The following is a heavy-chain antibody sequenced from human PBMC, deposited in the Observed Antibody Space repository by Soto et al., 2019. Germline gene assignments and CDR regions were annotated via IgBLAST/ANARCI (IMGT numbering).Heavy chain of an antibody. J-gene: IGHJ5*02. V-gene: IGHV5-51*01. D-gene: IGHD6-6*01. CDR1: GYSFTSYC. Sequence: PGESLKISCNGSGYSFTSYCIGLVLQMPGKGLEWMGIIYPGDSDTRYSPSFQGQVTISADKSISTAYLQWSSLKASDTAMYYCARSLSIAARPDWFDPWGQGTLVTVSS. CDR3: ARSLSIAARPDWFDP. CDR2: IYPGDSDT.